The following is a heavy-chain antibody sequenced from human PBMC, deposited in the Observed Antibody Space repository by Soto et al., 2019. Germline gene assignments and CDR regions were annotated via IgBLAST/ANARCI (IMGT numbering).Heavy chain of an antibody. V-gene: IGHV3-33*01. CDR3: ARDAGYCSSTSCYPPGPYYMDV. CDR2: IWYDGSNK. Sequence: GGSLRLSCAASGFTFSSYGMHWVRQAPGKGLEWVAVIWYDGSNKYYADSVKGRFTISRDNSKNTLYLQMNSLRAEDTAVYYCARDAGYCSSTSCYPPGPYYMDVWDKGTTVTVSS. CDR1: GFTFSSYG. D-gene: IGHD2-2*01. J-gene: IGHJ6*03.